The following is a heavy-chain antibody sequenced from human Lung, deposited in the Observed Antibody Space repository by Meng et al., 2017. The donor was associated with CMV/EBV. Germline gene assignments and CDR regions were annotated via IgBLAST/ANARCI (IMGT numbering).Heavy chain of an antibody. Sequence: GGSLRLXCAASGTSFSTYAMNWVRQAPGKGLEWVARTRNKASSHTTEYAASVRGRFTISRDDSKNYLYLLMNSLKTEDTAVYYCVRGGSTNRDFDFWGPG. V-gene: IGHV3-72*01. D-gene: IGHD2-2*01. J-gene: IGHJ4*02. CDR2: TRNKASSHTT. CDR1: GTSFSTYA. CDR3: VRGGSTNRDFDF.